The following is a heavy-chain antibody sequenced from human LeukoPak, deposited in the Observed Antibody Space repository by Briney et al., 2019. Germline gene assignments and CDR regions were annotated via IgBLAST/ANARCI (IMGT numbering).Heavy chain of an antibody. CDR2: IYYSGST. J-gene: IGHJ3*02. Sequence: SETLSLTCTVSGGSISSGGYYWSWIRQHPGKGLEWIGYIYYSGSTNYNPSLKSRVTISVDTSKNQFSLKLSSVTAADTAVYYCARWGGNHAFDIWGQGTMVTVSS. CDR3: ARWGGNHAFDI. D-gene: IGHD4-23*01. V-gene: IGHV4-61*08. CDR1: GGSISSGGYY.